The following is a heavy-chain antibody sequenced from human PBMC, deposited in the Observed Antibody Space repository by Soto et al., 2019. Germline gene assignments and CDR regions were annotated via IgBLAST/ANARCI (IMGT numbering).Heavy chain of an antibody. Sequence: QVQLVQSGAEVKKPGASVKVSCKASGYTFTGYYMHWVRQAPGQGLEWMGWINPNSGGTNYAQKFQGRVTMTRDTSISTAYMELNRLRSDDTAVYYCARDPIAAAGTWWFDPWGQGTLVTVSS. V-gene: IGHV1-2*02. J-gene: IGHJ5*02. CDR3: ARDPIAAAGTWWFDP. CDR1: GYTFTGYY. D-gene: IGHD6-13*01. CDR2: INPNSGGT.